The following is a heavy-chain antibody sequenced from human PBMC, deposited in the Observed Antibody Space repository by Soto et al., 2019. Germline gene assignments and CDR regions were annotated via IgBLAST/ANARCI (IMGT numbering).Heavy chain of an antibody. D-gene: IGHD4-17*01. V-gene: IGHV3-23*01. CDR2: ISGSDGCT. Sequence: GGSLRLSCAASGFTFSSYAMSWVRHAPGKGLEWVSSISGSDGCTSYADSVKGRFTISRDNSKNTLYLQMNSLRAEDTAVYYCANVTVRQSPSSTVFRGKGTSVTGSS. CDR1: GFTFSSYA. J-gene: IGHJ6*04. CDR3: ANVTVRQSPSSTVF.